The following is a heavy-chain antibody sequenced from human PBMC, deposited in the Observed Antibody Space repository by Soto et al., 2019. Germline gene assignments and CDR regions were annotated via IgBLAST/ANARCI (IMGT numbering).Heavy chain of an antibody. J-gene: IGHJ4*02. CDR1: GGTFSSYA. V-gene: IGHV1-69*13. CDR3: ARDLYDSSGYYLYYFDY. D-gene: IGHD3-22*01. CDR2: IIPIFGTA. Sequence: GASVKVSCKASGGTFSSYAISWVRQAPGQGLEWMGGIIPIFGTANYAQKFQGRVTITADESTSTAYMELSSLRSEDTAVYYCARDLYDSSGYYLYYFDYWGQGTLVTVSS.